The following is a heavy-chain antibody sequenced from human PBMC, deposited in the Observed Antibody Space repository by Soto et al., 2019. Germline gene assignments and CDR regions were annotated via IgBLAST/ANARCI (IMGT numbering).Heavy chain of an antibody. CDR3: AKGSGHDTQYNWFDP. CDR2: INGGSATT. Sequence: EVQLLESGGGLVQVGGSLRLSCAASGFTFRNYAMTWVRQTPGKGLEWVSIINGGSATTWYADSVKGRFTISRDNVKDTLYLRMSSLRAEDTAVYYCAKGSGHDTQYNWFDPWGQGTLVTVSS. V-gene: IGHV3-23*01. J-gene: IGHJ5*01. CDR1: GFTFRNYA. D-gene: IGHD3-3*01.